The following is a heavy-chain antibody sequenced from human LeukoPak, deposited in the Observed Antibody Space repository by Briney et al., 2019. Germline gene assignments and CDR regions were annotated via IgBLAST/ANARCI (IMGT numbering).Heavy chain of an antibody. CDR3: ARPNSNYPGNAAFDI. CDR2: IYYSGST. J-gene: IGHJ3*02. CDR1: GGSISSYY. Sequence: SETLSLTCTVSGGSISSYYWSWIRQPPGKGLEWIGYIYYSGSTNYNPSLESRVTISINTSKNQFSLKLSSVTAADTAVYYCARPNSNYPGNAAFDIWSHGTMVTVSS. D-gene: IGHD4-11*01. V-gene: IGHV4-59*01.